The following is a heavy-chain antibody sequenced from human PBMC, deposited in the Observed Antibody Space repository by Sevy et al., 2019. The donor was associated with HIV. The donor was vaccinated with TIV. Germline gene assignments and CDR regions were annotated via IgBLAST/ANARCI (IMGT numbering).Heavy chain of an antibody. V-gene: IGHV3-53*01. CDR1: GFTVSRNY. CDR2: IYSGGST. J-gene: IGHJ4*02. Sequence: GGSLRLSCAASGFTVSRNYMSWVRQAPGKGLEWVSVIYSGGSTYYADSVKGRFTISRDNSKNTLYLQMNSRRAEETAVYYCASERPDSSGWFDYWGQGTLVTVSS. CDR3: ASERPDSSGWFDY. D-gene: IGHD3-22*01.